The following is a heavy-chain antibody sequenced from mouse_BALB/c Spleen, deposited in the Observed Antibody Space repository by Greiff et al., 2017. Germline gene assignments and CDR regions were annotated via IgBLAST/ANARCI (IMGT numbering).Heavy chain of an antibody. V-gene: IGHV1-67*01. CDR1: GYTFTDYA. D-gene: IGHD2-4*01. J-gene: IGHJ2*01. Sequence: QVQLQQSGPELVRPGVSVKISCKGSGYTFTDYAMHWVKQSHAKSLEWIGVISTYYGNTNYNQKFKSKATMTVDKSSSTAYMELARLTSEDSAIYYCARDWTMITTGPFDYWGQGTTLTVSS. CDR3: ARDWTMITTGPFDY. CDR2: ISTYYGNT.